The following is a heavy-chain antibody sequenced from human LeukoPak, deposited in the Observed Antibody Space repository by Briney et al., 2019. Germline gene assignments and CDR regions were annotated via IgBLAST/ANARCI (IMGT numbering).Heavy chain of an antibody. Sequence: GGSLRLSCAASGFTFSSYAMHWVRQAPGKGLEWVAVISYDGSNKYYADSVKGRFTISRDNSKNTLYLQMNSLRAEDTAVYYCARALVAPAAPENYMDVWGKGTTVTVSS. CDR3: ARALVAPAAPENYMDV. J-gene: IGHJ6*03. V-gene: IGHV3-30*04. CDR1: GFTFSSYA. CDR2: ISYDGSNK. D-gene: IGHD2-2*01.